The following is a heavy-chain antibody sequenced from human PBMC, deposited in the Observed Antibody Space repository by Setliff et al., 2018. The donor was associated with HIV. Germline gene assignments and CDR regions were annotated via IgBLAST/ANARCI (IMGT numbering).Heavy chain of an antibody. Sequence: GGSLRLSCVASGFTFSDYGMHWVRQTPGKGLEWVAVIWYDESNENYADSVKGRFTISRDNSENTLYLQMNSLRTEDTALYYCAKDMVAGHVYDILTANLGFDYWGQGTLVTVSS. CDR1: GFTFSDYG. CDR2: IWYDESNE. J-gene: IGHJ4*02. V-gene: IGHV3-30*02. CDR3: AKDMVAGHVYDILTANLGFDY. D-gene: IGHD3-9*01.